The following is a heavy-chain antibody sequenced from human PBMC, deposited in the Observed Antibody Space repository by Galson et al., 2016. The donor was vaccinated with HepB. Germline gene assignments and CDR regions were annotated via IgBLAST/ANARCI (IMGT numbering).Heavy chain of an antibody. V-gene: IGHV3-74*01. D-gene: IGHD1-26*01. CDR2: ISIDGSNT. CDR1: GFSFSSNS. J-gene: IGHJ4*02. CDR3: TRDGGSYNYLDL. Sequence: SLRLSCAASGFSFSSNSIHWVRQAPGKGLVWVSRISIDGSNTGYADFAKGRFTISRDNAQKTVCLQMNSLRAEDTALYYCTRDGGSYNYLDLWGQGTLVTVSS.